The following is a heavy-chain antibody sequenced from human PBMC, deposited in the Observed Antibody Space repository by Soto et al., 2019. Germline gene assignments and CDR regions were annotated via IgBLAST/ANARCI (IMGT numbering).Heavy chain of an antibody. V-gene: IGHV4-34*01. D-gene: IGHD2-15*01. J-gene: IGHJ5*02. CDR1: GGWLCGYY. Sequence: PSESPAVACAVSGGWLCGYYGSWTRKPTGKGLEWIGAINNRGSDYNPSLKSRVTMSVDTPKNQFSLKLSSLTAADTAVYYCARDVFCSSGTCRIGNWFDPWGQGTLVPVSS. CDR2: INNRGS. CDR3: ARDVFCSSGTCRIGNWFDP.